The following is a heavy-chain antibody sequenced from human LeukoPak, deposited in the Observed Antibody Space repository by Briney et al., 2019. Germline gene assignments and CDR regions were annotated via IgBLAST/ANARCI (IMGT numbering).Heavy chain of an antibody. CDR3: ARDLSFDY. Sequence: GGSLRLSCAASGFTFSSYSMNSVRQTPGKGLEWVSYISSSSTIYYADSVKGRFTISRDNAKNSLYLQMNSLRAEDTAVYYCARDLSFDYWGQGTLVTVSS. V-gene: IGHV3-48*01. CDR2: ISSSSTI. J-gene: IGHJ4*02. CDR1: GFTFSSYS.